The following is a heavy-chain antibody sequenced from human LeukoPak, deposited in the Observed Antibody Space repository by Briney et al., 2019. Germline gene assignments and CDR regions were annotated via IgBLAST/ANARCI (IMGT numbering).Heavy chain of an antibody. Sequence: PGGSLRLSCAASGVIISSYAMSWVRQAPGKGLEWVSAINGRGDNTYYADFVKGRFTISRDNPKNTLYLQMNSLRAEDTAVYYCAKDRGHCINGVCHNYYYMDVWGKGTTVTVSS. V-gene: IGHV3-23*01. CDR2: INGRGDNT. CDR3: AKDRGHCINGVCHNYYYMDV. J-gene: IGHJ6*03. D-gene: IGHD2-8*01. CDR1: GVIISSYA.